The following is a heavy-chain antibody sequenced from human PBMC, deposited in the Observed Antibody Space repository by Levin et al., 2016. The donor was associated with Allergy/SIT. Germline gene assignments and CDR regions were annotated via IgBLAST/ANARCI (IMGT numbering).Heavy chain of an antibody. CDR3: ARDRGDYGV. CDR2: ISSSSSYT. Sequence: RQAPGKGLEWVSYISSSSSYTNYADSVKGRFTISRDNAKNSLYLQMNSLRAEDTAVYYCARDRGDYGVWGQGTLVTVSS. J-gene: IGHJ4*02. D-gene: IGHD4-17*01. V-gene: IGHV3-11*05.